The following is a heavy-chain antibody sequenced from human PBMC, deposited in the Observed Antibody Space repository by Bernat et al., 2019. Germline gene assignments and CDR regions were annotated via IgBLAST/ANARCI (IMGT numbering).Heavy chain of an antibody. CDR3: AKDAPEYSSSSWGMDV. V-gene: IGHV3-30*18. D-gene: IGHD6-6*01. Sequence: VQLVESGGGLVKPGGSLRLSCAASGFTFSSYGMYWVRQAPGKGLEWVAVISDDGSNKYCADFVKRRFTISRDNSKNTLYLQMNSLSAEDTAVYYCAKDAPEYSSSSWGMDVWGQGTTVTVSS. CDR1: GFTFSSYG. J-gene: IGHJ6*02. CDR2: ISDDGSNK.